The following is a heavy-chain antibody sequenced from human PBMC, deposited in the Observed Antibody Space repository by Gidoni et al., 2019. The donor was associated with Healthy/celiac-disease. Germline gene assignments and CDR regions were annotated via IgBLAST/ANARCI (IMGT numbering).Heavy chain of an antibody. V-gene: IGHV3-23*01. D-gene: IGHD5-12*01. Sequence: EVQLLESGGGLVQPVGSLRLSCAAAGFTFSSYAMSWVRQAPGKGLGWFSAISGSGGSTDYADSVKGRFTISRDNSKNTLYLQMNSMRAEDTAVYYCAKDRGGYNFLGFDYFDYWGQGTLVTVSS. CDR1: GFTFSSYA. J-gene: IGHJ4*02. CDR2: ISGSGGST. CDR3: AKDRGGYNFLGFDYFDY.